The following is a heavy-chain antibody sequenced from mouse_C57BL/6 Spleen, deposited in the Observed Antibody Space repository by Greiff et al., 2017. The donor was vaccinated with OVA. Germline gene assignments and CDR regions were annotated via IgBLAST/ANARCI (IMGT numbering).Heavy chain of an antibody. CDR3: TKDKPQSYAMDY. Sequence: EVKLVESGAGLVKPGGSLKLSCAASGFTFSSYAMSWVRQTPEQRLEWVAYISSGDDYTYYADTVKDRFTISRDNARNTLYLQMSSLKSEYTAMYYCTKDKPQSYAMDYWGQGTSVTVAS. J-gene: IGHJ4*01. CDR2: ISSGDDYT. CDR1: GFTFSSYA. V-gene: IGHV5-9-1*02.